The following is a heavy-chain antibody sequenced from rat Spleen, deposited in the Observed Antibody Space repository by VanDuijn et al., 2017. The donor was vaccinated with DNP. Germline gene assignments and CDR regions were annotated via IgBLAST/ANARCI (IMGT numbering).Heavy chain of an antibody. D-gene: IGHD1-7*01. CDR2: ISHDGGGT. CDR3: ATSSYYGYDYGFGY. CDR1: GFAFSDYS. J-gene: IGHJ3*01. V-gene: IGHV5-22*01. Sequence: EVQLVESGGGLVQPGRSMKLSCVVSGFAFSDYSMAWVRQVPNKGLEWVASISHDGGGTFYGDSVKGRFTISRDYARSTLSLQMDSLRSEDTATYYCATSSYYGYDYGFGYWGQGTLVTVSS.